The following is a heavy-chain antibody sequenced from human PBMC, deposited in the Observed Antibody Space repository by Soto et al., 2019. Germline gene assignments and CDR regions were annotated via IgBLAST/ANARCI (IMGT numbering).Heavy chain of an antibody. Sequence: PSETLDLACMVCGECVNSSADYGGLIRQPPGKGLEWIGSIYYSGRTYYNPSFKSRVTISIDTSKNQFSLKLSSVTATDTAVYYCARQRTTVVTQAYFDHWGQAALVTVSS. CDR1: GECVNSSADY. D-gene: IGHD2-21*02. V-gene: IGHV4-39*01. CDR3: ARQRTTVVTQAYFDH. CDR2: IYYSGRT. J-gene: IGHJ4*02.